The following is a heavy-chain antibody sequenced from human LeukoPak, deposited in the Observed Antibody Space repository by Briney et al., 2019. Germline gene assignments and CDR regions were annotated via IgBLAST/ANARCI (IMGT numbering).Heavy chain of an antibody. D-gene: IGHD3-22*01. Sequence: SETLSLTCTVSGGSISISSYYWGWIRQPPGKGLEWIGSIYYSGSTYYNPSLKSRVTISVDTSKNQFSLKLSSVTAADTAVYYCARQELSATMIVVPDAFDIWGQGTMVTVSS. V-gene: IGHV4-39*01. CDR2: IYYSGST. CDR3: ARQELSATMIVVPDAFDI. CDR1: GGSISISSYY. J-gene: IGHJ3*02.